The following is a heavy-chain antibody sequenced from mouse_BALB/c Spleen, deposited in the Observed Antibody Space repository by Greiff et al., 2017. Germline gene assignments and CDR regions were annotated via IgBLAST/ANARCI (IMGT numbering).Heavy chain of an antibody. CDR2: ISSGSSTI. CDR1: GFTFSSFG. D-gene: IGHD2-4*01. V-gene: IGHV5-17*02. J-gene: IGHJ4*01. CDR3: ARYDYDGGHYAMDY. Sequence: EVKLVESGGGLVKPGGSLKLSCAASGFTFSSFGMHWVRQAPEKGLEWVAYISSGSSTIYYADTVKGRFTISRDNPKNTLFLQMTSLRSEDTAMYYCARYDYDGGHYAMDYWGQGTSVTVSS.